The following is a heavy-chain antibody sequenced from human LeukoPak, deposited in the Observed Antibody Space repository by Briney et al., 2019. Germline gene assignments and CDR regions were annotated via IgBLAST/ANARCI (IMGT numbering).Heavy chain of an antibody. D-gene: IGHD3-22*01. V-gene: IGHV4-61*02. CDR2: IYTSGST. CDR1: GGSISSGSYY. Sequence: PSQTLSLTCTVSGGSISSGSYYWSWIRQPAGKGLEWIGRIYTSGSTNYNPSLKSRVTISVDTSKNQFSLKLSSVTAADTAVYYCARGSSYYDISGYYLYFDYWGQGTLVTVSS. J-gene: IGHJ4*02. CDR3: ARGSSYYDISGYYLYFDY.